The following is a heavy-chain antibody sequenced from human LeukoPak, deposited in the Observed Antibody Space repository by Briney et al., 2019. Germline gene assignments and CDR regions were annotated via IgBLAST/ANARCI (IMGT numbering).Heavy chain of an antibody. CDR2: FYSTGNT. CDR1: GGSISSYY. J-gene: IGHJ5*02. CDR3: ARDLGYCSTASCYGWFDP. D-gene: IGHD2-2*01. Sequence: SETLSLTCTVSGGSISSYYWTWIRQPAGKGLEWIGRFYSTGNTNYNPSLNSRVTISVDTSKNQFSLRLSSVTAADTAIYYCARDLGYCSTASCYGWFDPWGQGTLVTVSS. V-gene: IGHV4-4*07.